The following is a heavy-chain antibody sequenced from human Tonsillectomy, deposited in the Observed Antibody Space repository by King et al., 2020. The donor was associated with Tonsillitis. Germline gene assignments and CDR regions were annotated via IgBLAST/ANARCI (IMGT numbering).Heavy chain of an antibody. CDR2: LSGSGSST. CDR1: GFTFSSYA. D-gene: IGHD1-26*01. J-gene: IGHJ3*02. Sequence: VQLVESGGGLVQPGGSPRLSCAASGFTFSSYAMSWVRQAPGMGLEWVSALSGSGSSTYYADSVKGRFIISRDNSKNTLYLQMNSLRAEDTAVYYCAKDKRYSGSYNDAFDIWGQGTMVTVSS. CDR3: AKDKRYSGSYNDAFDI. V-gene: IGHV3-23*04.